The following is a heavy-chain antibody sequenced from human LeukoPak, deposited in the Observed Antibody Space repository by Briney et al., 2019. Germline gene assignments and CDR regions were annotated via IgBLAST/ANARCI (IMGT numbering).Heavy chain of an antibody. Sequence: SETLSLTCAVYGGSFSGYYWSWIRQPPGKGLEWIGEINHSGSTNYNPSLESRVTISVDASKNQFSLKLSSVTAADTAVYYCARLWFGELQWFDPWGQGTLVTVSS. D-gene: IGHD3-10*01. CDR1: GGSFSGYY. J-gene: IGHJ5*02. CDR3: ARLWFGELQWFDP. V-gene: IGHV4-34*01. CDR2: INHSGST.